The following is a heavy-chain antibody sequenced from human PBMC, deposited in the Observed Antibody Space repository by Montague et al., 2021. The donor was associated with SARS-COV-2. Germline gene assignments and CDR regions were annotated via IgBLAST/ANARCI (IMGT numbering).Heavy chain of an antibody. CDR2: ISYAGRT. D-gene: IGHD2-2*01. V-gene: IGHV4-39*01. CDR3: ARQLPSYCSTNKCYPYYFDV. J-gene: IGHJ4*02. CDR1: GASITSPDYY. Sequence: SETLSLTCTVPGASITSPDYYCAWLHQTPGNGLEWIGSISYAGRTYYNPSLGSRVSFSMDTSKNHFSLSLNSVTAADTAVYFCARQLPSYCSTNKCYPYYFDVWGQGALVTVSS.